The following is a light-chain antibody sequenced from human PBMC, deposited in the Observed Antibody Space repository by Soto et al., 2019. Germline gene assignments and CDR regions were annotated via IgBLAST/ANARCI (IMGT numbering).Light chain of an antibody. CDR1: QSIGNY. V-gene: IGKV3-11*01. CDR3: QQYNSYLT. J-gene: IGKJ1*01. CDR2: ATS. Sequence: EVVLTQSPATLSLSPGEGATLSCRASQSIGNYLAWYQQKPGQAPRLLIYATSNRATGIPARFSGSGSGTDFTLTISSLEPEDFATYYCQQYNSYLTFGQGTKVEIK.